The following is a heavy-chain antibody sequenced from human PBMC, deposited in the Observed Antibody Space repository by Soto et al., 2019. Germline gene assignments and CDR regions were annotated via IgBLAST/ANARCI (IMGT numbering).Heavy chain of an antibody. D-gene: IGHD7-27*01. CDR2: IIPLFGTQ. Sequence: QVQLVQSGAEVRKPGSSVKVSCKASGGTFTSYAFSWVRQAPGQGLEWMGGIIPLFGTQMYAQKFQDRITITGDKSTSTAYLELSGLRSEDTAIYYCARRPNWGWFFDLWGRGTLLAVSS. J-gene: IGHJ2*01. V-gene: IGHV1-69*06. CDR1: GGTFTSYA. CDR3: ARRPNWGWFFDL.